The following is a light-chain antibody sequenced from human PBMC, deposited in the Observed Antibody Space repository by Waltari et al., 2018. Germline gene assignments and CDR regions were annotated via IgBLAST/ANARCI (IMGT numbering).Light chain of an antibody. CDR1: QSISTW. Sequence: DLQMPQSPSTLSASVGDTVTIPCRTSQSISTWLAWYQQKPGKAPKLLIYKASSLENEVPSRFSGSGSGTEFTLTISSLQPDDFATFYCQQYKSYPPTFGGGTKVDIK. J-gene: IGKJ4*01. CDR3: QQYKSYPPT. CDR2: KAS. V-gene: IGKV1-5*03.